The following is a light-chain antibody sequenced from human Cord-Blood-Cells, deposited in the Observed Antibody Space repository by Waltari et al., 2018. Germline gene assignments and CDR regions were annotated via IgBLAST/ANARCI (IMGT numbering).Light chain of an antibody. CDR2: EVS. CDR1: SSDVGCYNL. V-gene: IGLV2-23*02. CDR3: CSYAGSSTWV. J-gene: IGLJ3*02. Sequence: QSALTQPASVSGSPGQSITISCTGTSSDVGCYNLVSWYQQHPGKAPKLMIYEVSKRPSGVSNRSAGSKSGNTAALTVSGLQPEDEADYYCCSYAGSSTWVFVGGTKLTVL.